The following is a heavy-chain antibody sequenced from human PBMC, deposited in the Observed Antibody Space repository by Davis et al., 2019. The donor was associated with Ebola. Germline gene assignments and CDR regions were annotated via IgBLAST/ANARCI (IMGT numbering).Heavy chain of an antibody. CDR2: INTGNGKT. J-gene: IGHJ4*02. D-gene: IGHD1-26*01. Sequence: APVKVSCKTSGYSFSSYPIQWVRQAPGQRLEWMAWINTGNGKTEYSQKFRGRVSITRDTSADTAYLELRSLTSEDTAVYYCARQQGSYSGSCFDHWGQGTLVTVSS. CDR1: GYSFSSYP. V-gene: IGHV1-3*04. CDR3: ARQQGSYSGSCFDH.